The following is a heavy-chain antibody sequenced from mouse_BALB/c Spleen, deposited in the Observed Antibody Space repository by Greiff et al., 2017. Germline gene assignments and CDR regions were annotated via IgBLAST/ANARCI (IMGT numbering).Heavy chain of an antibody. CDR3: ARPYGNYYAMDY. V-gene: IGHV5-6-3*01. J-gene: IGHJ4*01. D-gene: IGHD2-1*01. CDR2: INSNGGST. Sequence: EVQLVESGGGLVQPGGSLKLSCAASGFTFSSYGMSWVRQTPDKRLELVATINSNGGSTYYPVSVKGRFTISRDNAKNTLYLQMSSLKSEDTAMYYCARPYGNYYAMDYWGQGTSVTVSS. CDR1: GFTFSSYG.